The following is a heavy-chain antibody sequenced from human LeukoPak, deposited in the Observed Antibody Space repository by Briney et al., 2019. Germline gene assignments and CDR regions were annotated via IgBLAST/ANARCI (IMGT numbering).Heavy chain of an antibody. Sequence: ASVKVSCKASGYTFTSYDINWVRQATGQGLEWMGWMNPNSGNTGYAQKFQGRVTMARNTSISTAYMELSSLRSEDTAVYYCAREGPTGSSWYAVPYYYYMDVWGKGTTVTVSS. CDR2: MNPNSGNT. CDR3: AREGPTGSSWYAVPYYYYMDV. V-gene: IGHV1-8*01. J-gene: IGHJ6*03. D-gene: IGHD6-13*01. CDR1: GYTFTSYD.